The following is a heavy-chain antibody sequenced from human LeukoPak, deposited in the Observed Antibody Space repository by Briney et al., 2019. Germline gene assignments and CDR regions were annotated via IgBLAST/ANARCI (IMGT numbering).Heavy chain of an antibody. CDR1: GFTFSSYW. CDR2: IKQDGSEK. J-gene: IGHJ4*02. V-gene: IGHV3-7*01. CDR3: ARDGSYDFWSGYYVY. D-gene: IGHD3-3*01. Sequence: GGSLRLSCAASGFTFSSYWMSWVRQAPGKGLEWVANIKQDGSEKYYVDSVKGRFTISRDNAKNSLYLQMNSLRAEDTAVYYCARDGSYDFWSGYYVYWGQGTLVTVSS.